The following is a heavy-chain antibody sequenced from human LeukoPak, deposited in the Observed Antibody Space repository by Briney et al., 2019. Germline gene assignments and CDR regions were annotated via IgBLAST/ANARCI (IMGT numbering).Heavy chain of an antibody. CDR2: INPSGGST. D-gene: IGHD6-6*01. Sequence: ASVKVSCKASGYTFTCNSMHWVRQAPGQGLEWMGIINPSGGSTSYAQKLQGRATLTRDMSTSTVFLELSSLTSEDTAVYYCARDREQLVPGYYMDVWGKGTTVTVSS. CDR3: ARDREQLVPGYYMDV. J-gene: IGHJ6*03. CDR1: GYTFTCNS. V-gene: IGHV1-46*04.